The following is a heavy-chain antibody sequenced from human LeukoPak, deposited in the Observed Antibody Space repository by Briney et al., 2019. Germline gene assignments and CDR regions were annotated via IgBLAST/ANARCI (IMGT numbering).Heavy chain of an antibody. J-gene: IGHJ4*02. CDR3: AKSGDYLWDY. CDR2: IYHTGST. D-gene: IGHD3-16*01. CDR1: GGSISRGGYY. V-gene: IGHV4-39*07. Sequence: SETLSLTCTVSGGSISRGGYYWSWIRQHPGKGLEWIGEIYHTGSTNYSPSLRSRVTMSIDKSHNQFSLNLNSVTAADTAVYYCAKSGDYLWDYWGQGTLVTVSS.